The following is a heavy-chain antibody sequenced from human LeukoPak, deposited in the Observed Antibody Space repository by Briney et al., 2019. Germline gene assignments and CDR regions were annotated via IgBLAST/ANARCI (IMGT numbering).Heavy chain of an antibody. J-gene: IGHJ3*02. Sequence: GGSLRLSCAASGFTFSNYVMSWVRQAPGKGLEWVSGISGSGGNTYYADSVKGRFTISRDNSKNTLYLHMNSLRAEDAAVYYCANEYSKGDIWGQGTMVTVSS. CDR1: GFTFSNYV. D-gene: IGHD4-11*01. V-gene: IGHV3-23*01. CDR2: ISGSGGNT. CDR3: ANEYSKGDI.